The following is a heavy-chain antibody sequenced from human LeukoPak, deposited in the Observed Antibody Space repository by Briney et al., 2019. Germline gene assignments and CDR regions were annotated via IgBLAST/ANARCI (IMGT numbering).Heavy chain of an antibody. CDR1: GFTFSSYG. CDR2: ISYDGSNK. CDR3: AKTGRETAVFDY. J-gene: IGHJ4*02. V-gene: IGHV3-30*18. Sequence: GGSLRLSCAASGFTFSSYGMHWVRQAPGKGLEWVAVISYDGSNKYYAYSVKGRFTISRDNSKNTLYLQMNSLRAEDTAVYYCAKTGRETAVFDYWGQGTLVTVSS.